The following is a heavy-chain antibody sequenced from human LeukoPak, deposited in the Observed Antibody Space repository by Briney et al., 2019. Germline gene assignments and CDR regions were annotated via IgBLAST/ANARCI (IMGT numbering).Heavy chain of an antibody. CDR2: INHSGST. D-gene: IGHD2-2*01. Sequence: SETLSLTCAVYGGSFSGYYWSWIRQPPGKGLEWIGEINHSGSTNCNPSLKSRVTISVDTSKNQFSLKLSSVTAADTAVYYCARGRIGYCSSTSCHEYGYWGQGTLVTVSS. V-gene: IGHV4-34*01. CDR3: ARGRIGYCSSTSCHEYGY. J-gene: IGHJ4*02. CDR1: GGSFSGYY.